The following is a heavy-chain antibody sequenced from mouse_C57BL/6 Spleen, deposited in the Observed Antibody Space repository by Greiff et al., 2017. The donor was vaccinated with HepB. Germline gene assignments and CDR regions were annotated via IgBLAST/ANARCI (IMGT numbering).Heavy chain of an antibody. D-gene: IGHD1-1*01. CDR1: GYSFTDYN. J-gene: IGHJ1*03. CDR2: INPNYGTT. CDR3: ASITTVVGNWYFDV. Sequence: EVQVVESGPELVKPGASVKISCKASGYSFTDYNMNWVKQSNGKSLEWIGVINPNYGTTSYNQKFKGKATLTVDQSSSTAYMQLNSLTSEDSAVYYCASITTVVGNWYFDVWGTGTTVTVSS. V-gene: IGHV1-39*01.